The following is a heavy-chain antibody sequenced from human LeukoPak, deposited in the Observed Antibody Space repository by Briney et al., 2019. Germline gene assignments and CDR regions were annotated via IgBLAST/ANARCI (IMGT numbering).Heavy chain of an antibody. Sequence: PGGSLRLSCAASGFTFSSYWMSWVRQAPGKGLEWVANIKQDGSEKYYVDSVKGRFTISRDNAKNSLYLQMNSLRAEDTAVYYCARVGTTGRITPDFDYWGQGTLVTVSS. CDR2: IKQDGSEK. J-gene: IGHJ4*02. CDR1: GFTFSSYW. D-gene: IGHD1-26*01. CDR3: ARVGTTGRITPDFDY. V-gene: IGHV3-7*01.